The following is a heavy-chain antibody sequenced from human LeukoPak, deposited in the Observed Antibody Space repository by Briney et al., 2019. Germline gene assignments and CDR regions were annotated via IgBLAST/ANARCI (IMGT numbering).Heavy chain of an antibody. V-gene: IGHV4-34*01. Sequence: SETLSLTCTVSGDSITNYYWSWIRQPPGKGLEWIGEINHSGSTNYNPSFKSRVTISVDTSKNQFSLKLSSVTAADTAVYYCARGEFGYYYDSSAYTAFDYWGQGTLVTVSS. J-gene: IGHJ4*02. D-gene: IGHD3-22*01. CDR2: INHSGST. CDR3: ARGEFGYYYDSSAYTAFDY. CDR1: GDSITNYY.